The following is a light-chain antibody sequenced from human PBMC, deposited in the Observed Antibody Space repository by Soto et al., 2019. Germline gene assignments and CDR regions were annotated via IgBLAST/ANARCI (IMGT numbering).Light chain of an antibody. V-gene: IGKV3-20*01. J-gene: IGKJ3*01. CDR3: QQYGSSPFT. CDR2: GAS. Sequence: EIVLTQSPGTLSLSPGERATLSCRASQSVSSSYLAWYQQKHGQAPRLLIYGASSGATGIPDRFSGSGSGTDFTLTISRLEPEDFAVYYCQQYGSSPFTFGPGTKVDIK. CDR1: QSVSSSY.